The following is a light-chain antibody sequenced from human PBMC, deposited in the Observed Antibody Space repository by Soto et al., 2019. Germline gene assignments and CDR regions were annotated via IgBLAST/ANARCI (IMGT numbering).Light chain of an antibody. J-gene: IGKJ1*01. Sequence: DVVLTQSPLSLPVALGQPASISCRSSQSLVFSDGNIYLNWFQQRTGQSPRRLIYKVSNRDSGVPERFGGSGSGTDFTLRISRVEAEDVGVYYCMQGTRWLWTFGQGTKVEIK. CDR3: MQGTRWLWT. CDR1: QSLVFSDGNIY. V-gene: IGKV2-30*01. CDR2: KVS.